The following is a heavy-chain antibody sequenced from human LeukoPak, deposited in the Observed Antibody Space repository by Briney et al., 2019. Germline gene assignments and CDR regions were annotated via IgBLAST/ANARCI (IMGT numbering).Heavy chain of an antibody. J-gene: IGHJ4*02. CDR1: GFIVSNNF. D-gene: IGHD1-1*01. Sequence: GGSLRLSCAASGFIVSNNFMSWVRQAPGKGPEWVSVMYRGDSRDYADSVKGRFTISRDNSKNTMYLQMDSLRVEDTAIYYCAREGVYNSPFDSWGRGTLVTVSS. V-gene: IGHV3-53*01. CDR2: MYRGDSR. CDR3: AREGVYNSPFDS.